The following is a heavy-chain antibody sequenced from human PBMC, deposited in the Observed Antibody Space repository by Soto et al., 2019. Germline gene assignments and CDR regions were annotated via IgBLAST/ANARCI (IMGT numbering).Heavy chain of an antibody. D-gene: IGHD2-21*02. CDR2: ISAYNGKT. J-gene: IGHJ1*01. Sequence: QVQLVQSGAEVKKPGASVKVSCKASGYTFSNYGISWVRQAPGQGLEWMGGISAYNGKTYDAERLPGRVTMTTDTSTSTAYMELRSLRSDDTAVYYCAREANCGSDCYSPAEYSQHWGQGTLVTVSS. CDR1: GYTFSNYG. V-gene: IGHV1-18*04. CDR3: AREANCGSDCYSPAEYSQH.